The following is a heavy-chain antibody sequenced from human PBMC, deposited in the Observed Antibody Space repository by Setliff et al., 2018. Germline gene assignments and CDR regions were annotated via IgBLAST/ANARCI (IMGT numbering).Heavy chain of an antibody. V-gene: IGHV1-18*04. CDR2: ISSYNDVT. CDR3: AISTLSICSGGSCPNAFDV. D-gene: IGHD2-15*01. CDR1: GYTFAESI. J-gene: IGHJ3*01. Sequence: ASVKVSCKASGYTFAESIVSWVRQAPGQGLEWMGWISSYNDVTNYAQSFQGRVTMTTDTSKSAAYMDLRGLRSDDTAVYYCAISTLSICSGGSCPNAFDVWGQGTMVTVSS.